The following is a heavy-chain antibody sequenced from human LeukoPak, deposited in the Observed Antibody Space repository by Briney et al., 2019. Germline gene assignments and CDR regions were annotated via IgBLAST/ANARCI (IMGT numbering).Heavy chain of an antibody. Sequence: GASVKVSCKASGYTFTIYYRHWVRQAPGQGLEWMGWISAYNGNTNYAQKLQGRVTMTTDTSTSTAYMELRSLRSDDTAVYYCAISRVGAVAGTGDFDYWGQGTLVTVSS. J-gene: IGHJ4*02. CDR3: AISRVGAVAGTGDFDY. D-gene: IGHD6-19*01. V-gene: IGHV1-18*04. CDR1: GYTFTIYY. CDR2: ISAYNGNT.